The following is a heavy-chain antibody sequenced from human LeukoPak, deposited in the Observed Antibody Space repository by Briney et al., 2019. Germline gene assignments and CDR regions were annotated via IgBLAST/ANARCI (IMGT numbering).Heavy chain of an antibody. J-gene: IGHJ4*02. CDR2: IYYSGST. D-gene: IGHD6-6*01. CDR3: ARVPFSRTFDY. Sequence: SETLSLTCTVSGGSISSGDYYWSWIRQPPGKGLEWIGYIYYSGSTYYNPSLKSRVTISVDTSKNQFSLKLSSVTAADTAVYYCARVPFSRTFDYWGQGTLVTVSS. CDR1: GGSISSGDYY. V-gene: IGHV4-30-4*08.